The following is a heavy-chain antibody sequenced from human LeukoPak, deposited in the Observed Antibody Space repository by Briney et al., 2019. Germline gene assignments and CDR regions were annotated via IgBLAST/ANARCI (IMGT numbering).Heavy chain of an antibody. CDR3: AKSKPRTGYRTLDY. Sequence: PGGSLRLSCAASGFTFSSYWMSWVRQAPGKGLEWVSAISGSGGSTYYADSVKGRFTISRDNSKNTLYLQMNSLRAEDTAVYYCAKSKPRTGYRTLDYWGQGTLVTVSS. J-gene: IGHJ4*02. CDR2: ISGSGGST. V-gene: IGHV3-23*01. CDR1: GFTFSSYW. D-gene: IGHD3/OR15-3a*01.